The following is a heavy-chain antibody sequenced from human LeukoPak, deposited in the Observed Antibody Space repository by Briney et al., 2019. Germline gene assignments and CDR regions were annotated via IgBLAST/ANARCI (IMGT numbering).Heavy chain of an antibody. CDR3: AREDYYGSGRSPGLNY. CDR1: GYTFTSYA. Sequence: GASVKVTCKASGYTFTSYAMHWVRQAPGQRLEWMGWINAGNGNTKYSQKFQGRVTITRDTSASTAYMELSSLRSEDTAVYYCAREDYYGSGRSPGLNYWGQGTLVTVSS. D-gene: IGHD3-10*01. V-gene: IGHV1-3*01. CDR2: INAGNGNT. J-gene: IGHJ4*02.